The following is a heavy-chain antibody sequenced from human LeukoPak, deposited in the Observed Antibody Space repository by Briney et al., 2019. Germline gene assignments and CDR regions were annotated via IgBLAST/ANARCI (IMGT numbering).Heavy chain of an antibody. CDR1: GFTFSRSY. Sequence: PGGSLXLSCAASGFTFSRSYMTWVRQAPGKGLEWVSVIYSGGTTYYADSVKGRFTISRDNSKNTLYLQMNSLRDEDTAVYYCARGVAAAGTTLDYWGQGTLVTVSS. D-gene: IGHD6-13*01. CDR3: ARGVAAAGTTLDY. J-gene: IGHJ4*02. CDR2: IYSGGTT. V-gene: IGHV3-66*01.